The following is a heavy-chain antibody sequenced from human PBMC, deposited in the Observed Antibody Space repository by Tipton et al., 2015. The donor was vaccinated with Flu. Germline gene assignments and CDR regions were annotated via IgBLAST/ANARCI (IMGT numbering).Heavy chain of an antibody. CDR1: GFNFGNFG. CDR2: IASYGTDT. V-gene: IGHV3-23*05. Sequence: SLRLSCAASGFNFGNFGMFWVRQTPGKGLHWVSAIASYGTDTYYADSVRGRFTISRDNSKSTLYLQMNSLSADDTAIYYCAKRGGDSGLWYFDIWGRGTLVTVSS. D-gene: IGHD2-21*02. J-gene: IGHJ2*01. CDR3: AKRGGDSGLWYFDI.